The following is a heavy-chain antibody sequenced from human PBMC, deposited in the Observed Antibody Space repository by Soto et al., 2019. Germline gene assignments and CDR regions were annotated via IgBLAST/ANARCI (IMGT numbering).Heavy chain of an antibody. V-gene: IGHV3-23*01. CDR3: ARGLQSLFDY. CDR1: FFTFNSYA. CDR2: IIGSGGST. Sequence: PGGSLRLSCASSFFTFNSYAMSWVLHAPGKGLEWVSTIIGSGGSTYYADSVKGRFSVSRDNSKNTLYLQMNSLRAEDTAVYYCARGLQSLFDYWGQGTLVTV. J-gene: IGHJ4*02.